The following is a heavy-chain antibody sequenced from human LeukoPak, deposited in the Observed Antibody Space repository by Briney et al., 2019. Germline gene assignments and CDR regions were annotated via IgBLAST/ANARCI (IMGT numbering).Heavy chain of an antibody. CDR2: DYCGGNT. V-gene: IGHV4-61*01. CDR3: ASLTGDGDY. D-gene: IGHD7-27*01. CDR1: GGSVTSVSHC. J-gene: IGHJ4*02. Sequence: SETLSLTCTVSGGSVTSVSHCWGWITHPPGKGLEWIGYDYCGGNTNYNPSLKSRVTISVDTSKNQFSLKLSSVTAADTAVYYCASLTGDGDYWGQGTLVTVSS.